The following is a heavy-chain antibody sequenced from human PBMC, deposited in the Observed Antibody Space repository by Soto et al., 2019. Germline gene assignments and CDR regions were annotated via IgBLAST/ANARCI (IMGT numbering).Heavy chain of an antibody. Sequence: SETLSLTCTVSGGSISSGGYYWSWIRQHPGKGLEWIGYIYYSGSTYYNPSLKSRVTISVDTSKNQFSLKLSSVTAADTAVYYCARVLLYGDAHMDVWGKGTTVTVSS. CDR2: IYYSGST. J-gene: IGHJ6*03. V-gene: IGHV4-31*03. CDR1: GGSISSGGYY. CDR3: ARVLLYGDAHMDV. D-gene: IGHD4-17*01.